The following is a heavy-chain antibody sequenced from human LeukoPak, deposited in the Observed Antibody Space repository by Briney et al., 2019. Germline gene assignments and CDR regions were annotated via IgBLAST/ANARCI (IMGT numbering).Heavy chain of an antibody. Sequence: PSETLSLTCTVSGGSISSSSYYWGWIRQPPGKGLEWIGSIYYSGSTYYNPSLKSRVTISVDTSKNQFSLKLSSVTAADTAVYYCARGKYCGGDCYGWFDPWGQGTLVTVSS. D-gene: IGHD2-21*02. CDR1: GGSISSSSYY. CDR2: IYYSGST. CDR3: ARGKYCGGDCYGWFDP. J-gene: IGHJ5*02. V-gene: IGHV4-39*07.